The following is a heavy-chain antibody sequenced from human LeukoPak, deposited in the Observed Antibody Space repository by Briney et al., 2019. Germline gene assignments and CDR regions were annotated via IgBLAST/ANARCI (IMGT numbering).Heavy chain of an antibody. V-gene: IGHV3-48*04. D-gene: IGHD4-23*01. CDR1: GFTFSSYS. CDR2: ISSSSSTI. Sequence: GSLRLSCAASGFTFSSYSMNWVRQAPGKGLEWVSYISSSSSTIYYADSVKGRFTISRDNAKNSLYLQMNSLRAEDTAVYYCARDLGLYDYGGNIDYWGQGTLVTVSS. CDR3: ARDLGLYDYGGNIDY. J-gene: IGHJ4*02.